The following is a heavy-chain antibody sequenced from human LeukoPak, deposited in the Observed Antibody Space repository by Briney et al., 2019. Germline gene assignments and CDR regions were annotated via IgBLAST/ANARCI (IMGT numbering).Heavy chain of an antibody. CDR1: GFTFSSYE. Sequence: GGSLRLSCAASGFTFSSYEMNWVRQAPGKGLEWVSYTSSSGTNIYYADSVKGRFTISRDNAKNSLYLQMNSLRAEDTAVYYCAKRAGRGYYDYWGQGPLVTVSS. V-gene: IGHV3-48*03. D-gene: IGHD1-26*01. CDR2: TSSSGTNI. J-gene: IGHJ4*02. CDR3: AKRAGRGYYDY.